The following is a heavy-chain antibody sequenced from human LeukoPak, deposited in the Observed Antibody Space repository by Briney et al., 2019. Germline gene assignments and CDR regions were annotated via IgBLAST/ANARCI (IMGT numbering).Heavy chain of an antibody. CDR1: GFTFSSYW. CDR2: IKQDGSEK. CDR3: ARVGYSGSPPLFDY. V-gene: IGHV3-7*01. D-gene: IGHD1-26*01. J-gene: IGHJ4*02. Sequence: GGSLRLSCAASGFTFSSYWMSWVRQAPGKGLEWVANIKQDGSEKYYVDSVKGRFTISRDNAKNSLYLQMNSLRAEDTAVYYCARVGYSGSPPLFDYWGQGTLVTVSS.